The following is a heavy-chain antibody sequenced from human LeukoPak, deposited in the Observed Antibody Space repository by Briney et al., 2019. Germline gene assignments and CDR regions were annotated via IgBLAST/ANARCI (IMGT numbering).Heavy chain of an antibody. V-gene: IGHV3-7*01. D-gene: IGHD3-10*01. CDR1: GFTFSSYW. Sequence: GGSLRLSCAASGFTFSSYWMSWVRQAPGKGLEWVANIKQDGSEKYYVDSVKGRFTISRDNSKNTLYLQMNSLRAEDTAVYYCAREDYGSGSYLIDYWGQGTLVTVSS. J-gene: IGHJ4*02. CDR3: AREDYGSGSYLIDY. CDR2: IKQDGSEK.